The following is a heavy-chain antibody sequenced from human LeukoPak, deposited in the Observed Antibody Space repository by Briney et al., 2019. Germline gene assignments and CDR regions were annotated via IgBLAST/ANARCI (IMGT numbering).Heavy chain of an antibody. Sequence: SETLSLTCTVSGGSIRNYYWSWIRQPPGKGLEWIGYIYYSGSTNYNPSLKSRVTISVDTSKNQFSLKLSSVTAADTAVYYCARRDYYDSSGYLDAFDIWGQGTMVTVSS. CDR3: ARRDYYDSSGYLDAFDI. J-gene: IGHJ3*02. CDR1: GGSIRNYY. D-gene: IGHD3-22*01. V-gene: IGHV4-59*08. CDR2: IYYSGST.